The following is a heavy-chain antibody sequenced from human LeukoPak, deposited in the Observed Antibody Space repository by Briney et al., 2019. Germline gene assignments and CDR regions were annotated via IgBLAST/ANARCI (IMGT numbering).Heavy chain of an antibody. CDR1: GDSVSSKSAS. J-gene: IGHJ4*02. D-gene: IGHD1-26*01. CDR2: TYSRSKWFN. Sequence: SQTLTLTCAISGDSVSSKSASWNWIRQSPSRGLEWLGRTYSRSKWFNDYAVSVKSRITINPDTSKNQFSLHLSSVTPDDTAVYYCARGTGSLDYWGQGTLVTVSS. V-gene: IGHV6-1*01. CDR3: ARGTGSLDY.